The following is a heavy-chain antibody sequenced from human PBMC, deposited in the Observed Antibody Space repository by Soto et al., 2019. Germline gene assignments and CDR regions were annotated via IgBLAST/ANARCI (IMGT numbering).Heavy chain of an antibody. D-gene: IGHD3-22*01. Sequence: EVQLVESGGGLVQPGGSLKLSCAASGFTFSGSAMHWVRQASGKGLEWVGRIRSKANSYATAYAASVKGRFTISRDDSKNTAYLQMNSLKTEDTAVYYCTRQENYYDSSGYQDWGQGTLVTVSS. J-gene: IGHJ4*02. CDR2: IRSKANSYAT. CDR1: GFTFSGSA. V-gene: IGHV3-73*02. CDR3: TRQENYYDSSGYQD.